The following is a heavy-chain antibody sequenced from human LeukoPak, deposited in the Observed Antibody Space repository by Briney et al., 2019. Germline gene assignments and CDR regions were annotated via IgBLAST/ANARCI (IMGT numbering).Heavy chain of an antibody. Sequence: SVKVSCKASGGTFSSYTISLVRQAPGQGLEWMGRIIPILGIANYAQKFQGRVTITADKSTSTAYMELSSLRSEDTAVYYCASGYEGLNFDYWGQGTLVTVSS. CDR2: IIPILGIA. D-gene: IGHD5-12*01. CDR3: ASGYEGLNFDY. V-gene: IGHV1-69*02. J-gene: IGHJ4*02. CDR1: GGTFSSYT.